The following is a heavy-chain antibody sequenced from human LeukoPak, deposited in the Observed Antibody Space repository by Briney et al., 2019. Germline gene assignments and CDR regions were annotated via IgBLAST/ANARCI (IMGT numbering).Heavy chain of an antibody. D-gene: IGHD5-18*01. CDR1: GYTFTSYG. V-gene: IGHV1-18*01. J-gene: IGHJ4*02. CDR2: IGAYNGNT. Sequence: ASVKVSCKASGYTFTSYGISWVRQAPGQGLEWMGWIGAYNGNTNYAQKLQGRVTMTTDTSTSTAYMELRSLRSDDTAVYYCARGGPTWIQLWSNPFYYFDYWGQGTLVTVSS. CDR3: ARGGPTWIQLWSNPFYYFDY.